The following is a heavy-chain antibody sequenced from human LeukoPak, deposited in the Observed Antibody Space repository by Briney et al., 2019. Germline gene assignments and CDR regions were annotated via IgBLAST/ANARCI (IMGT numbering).Heavy chain of an antibody. CDR1: GFRFNTYW. CDR3: ARDSTLYCNDGTCHWGSDL. J-gene: IGHJ3*01. V-gene: IGHV3-7*01. CDR2: IMEDGSKT. Sequence: PGGSLRLSCAASGFRFNTYWLSWVRQAPGKGLEWVADIMEDGSKTYYVDSLKGRFNISRDNAKHSLYPQMNSLRREDTAVYYCARDSTLYCNDGTCHWGSDLWAQGTVVTVFS. D-gene: IGHD2-15*01.